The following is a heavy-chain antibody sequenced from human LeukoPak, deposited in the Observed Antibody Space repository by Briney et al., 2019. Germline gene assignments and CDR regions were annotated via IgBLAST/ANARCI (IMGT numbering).Heavy chain of an antibody. Sequence: GGSLRLSCAASGFTFENYWMIWVRQAPGKGLEWVAHIKEGGSEKYYADSVEGRFTISRDNAKNSLYLEMNGLRVEGTAVYYCARGGSRGSLDNWGQGALVTVSS. CDR3: ARGGSRGSLDN. CDR1: GFTFENYW. J-gene: IGHJ4*02. D-gene: IGHD1-26*01. V-gene: IGHV3-7*04. CDR2: IKEGGSEK.